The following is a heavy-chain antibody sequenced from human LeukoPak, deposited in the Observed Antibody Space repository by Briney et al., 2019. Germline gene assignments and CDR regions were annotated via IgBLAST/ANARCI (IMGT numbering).Heavy chain of an antibody. J-gene: IGHJ4*02. Sequence: SETLSLTCAVPGGSISSSNWWSWVRQPPGKGLEWIGEIYHSGSTNYNPSLKSRVTISVDKSKNQFSLKLSSVTAADTAVYYCARAYYYDSGRLDYWGQGTLVTVSS. D-gene: IGHD3-22*01. CDR1: GGSISSSNW. CDR3: ARAYYYDSGRLDY. V-gene: IGHV4-4*02. CDR2: IYHSGST.